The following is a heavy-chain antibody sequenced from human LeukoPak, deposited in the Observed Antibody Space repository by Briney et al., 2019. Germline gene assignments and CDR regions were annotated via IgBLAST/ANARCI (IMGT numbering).Heavy chain of an antibody. D-gene: IGHD6-13*01. CDR2: INHSGST. V-gene: IGHV4-34*01. CDR3: AREPNGSSWYSEFDY. CDR1: GGSFSGYY. J-gene: IGHJ4*02. Sequence: PSETLSLTCAVYGGSFSGYYWSWIRQPPGKGLEWIGEINHSGSTNYNPSLKSRVTISVDTSKNQFSLKLSSVTAADTAVYYCAREPNGSSWYSEFDYWGQGTLVTVS.